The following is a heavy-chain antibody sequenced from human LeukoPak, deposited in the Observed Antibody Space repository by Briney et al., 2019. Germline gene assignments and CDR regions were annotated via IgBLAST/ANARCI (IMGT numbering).Heavy chain of an antibody. CDR2: IYYSGST. CDR3: ARNEGGSGWYHFDY. J-gene: IGHJ4*02. D-gene: IGHD6-19*01. V-gene: IGHV4-59*01. CDR1: GGSISTYY. Sequence: SETLSLTCTVSGGSISTYYWSWIRQPPGKGLEWIGYIYYSGSTNYNPSLKSRVTISVDTSKNQFSLKLTSVTAADTAVYYCARNEGGSGWYHFDYWGQGTLVTVSS.